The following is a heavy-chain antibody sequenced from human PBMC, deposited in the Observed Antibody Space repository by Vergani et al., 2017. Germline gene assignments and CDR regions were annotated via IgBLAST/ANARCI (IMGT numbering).Heavy chain of an antibody. CDR3: AKDLYGDYGGGMDV. Sequence: QVQLVESGGGVVQPGRSLRLSCAASGFTFSSYGMHWVRQAPGKGLEWVAVISYDGSNKYYADSVKGRFTISRDNSKNTLYLQMNSLRAEETAVYYCAKDLYGDYGGGMDVWGQGTTVTVSS. D-gene: IGHD4-17*01. J-gene: IGHJ6*02. CDR1: GFTFSSYG. CDR2: ISYDGSNK. V-gene: IGHV3-30*18.